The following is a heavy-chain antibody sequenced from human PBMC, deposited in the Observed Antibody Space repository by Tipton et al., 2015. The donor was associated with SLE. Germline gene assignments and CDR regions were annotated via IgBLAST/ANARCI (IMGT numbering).Heavy chain of an antibody. D-gene: IGHD1-26*01. CDR1: GFTFSRYD. CDR3: AGEGVGYFILDY. Sequence: SLRLSCAASGFTFSRYDMHWVRQAPGKGLEWVSLISSDGNTKFYADSVRGRITISRDNSTNTLYLQMNSLTAEDTAVYYCAGEGVGYFILDYWGQGTLVTVSS. CDR2: ISSDGNTK. J-gene: IGHJ4*02. V-gene: IGHV3-30-3*01.